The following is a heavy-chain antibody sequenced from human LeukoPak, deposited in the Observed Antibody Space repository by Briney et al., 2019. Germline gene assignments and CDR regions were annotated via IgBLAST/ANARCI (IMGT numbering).Heavy chain of an antibody. Sequence: VSGPALLKPPQTLTLTCSFSGFSLGTRAMRVSWIRQPPGKALEWIARINWDGEKFYTTSLKTRLTISKDTSKNQVVLTMTNMDPVDTATYYCAREETTSCFDYWGQGILVTVSS. CDR2: INWDGEK. CDR1: GFSLGTRAMR. V-gene: IGHV2-70*04. D-gene: IGHD2-2*01. J-gene: IGHJ4*02. CDR3: AREETTSCFDY.